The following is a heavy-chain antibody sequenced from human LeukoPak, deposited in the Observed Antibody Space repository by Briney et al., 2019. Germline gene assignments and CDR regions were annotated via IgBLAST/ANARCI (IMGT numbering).Heavy chain of an antibody. CDR2: ITNDGSST. CDR1: GLTFSSHW. V-gene: IGHV3-74*01. J-gene: IGHJ4*02. CDR3: ARGRYSGTTYYFDY. D-gene: IGHD5-12*01. Sequence: GGSLRLSCAASGLTFSSHWMHWVRQAPGEGLVWVSRITNDGSSTTYADSGKGRFTISRDNAKNMLYLQVNSLRAEDTAVYYCARGRYSGTTYYFDYWGQGTLVTVSS.